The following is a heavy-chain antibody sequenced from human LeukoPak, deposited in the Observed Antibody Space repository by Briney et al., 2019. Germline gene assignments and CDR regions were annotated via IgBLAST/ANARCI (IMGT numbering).Heavy chain of an antibody. V-gene: IGHV3-74*01. D-gene: IGHD2-2*02. CDR2: INRDGRST. Sequence: PGGSLTLSCPASGFTLSSYWMHWVRQPPGKGLVWVSRINRDGRSTSYADSVKGRPTISRENAKNTLYLQMNGLRAEDTAVYYCARGGYCSSTSCYTGSLDYWGQGTLVTVSS. CDR1: GFTLSSYW. CDR3: ARGGYCSSTSCYTGSLDY. J-gene: IGHJ4*02.